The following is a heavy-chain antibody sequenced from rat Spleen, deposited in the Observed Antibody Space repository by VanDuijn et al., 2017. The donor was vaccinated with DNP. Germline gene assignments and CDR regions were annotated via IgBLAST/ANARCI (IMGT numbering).Heavy chain of an antibody. Sequence: EVQLVESGGGLVQPGRSLKLSCAASGFTFNEYGMAWVRQTPKKGLEWVTTISTSGRKTFYPDSVKGRFTISRDNAKSTLYLQMDSLRSEDTATYYCASPITTPIGYTMDAWGQGTSVTVSS. D-gene: IGHD1-10*01. J-gene: IGHJ4*01. CDR3: ASPITTPIGYTMDA. V-gene: IGHV5-7*01. CDR1: GFTFNEYG. CDR2: ISTSGRKT.